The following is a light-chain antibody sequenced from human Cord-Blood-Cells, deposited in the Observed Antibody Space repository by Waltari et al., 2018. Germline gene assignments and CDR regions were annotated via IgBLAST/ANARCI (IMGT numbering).Light chain of an antibody. V-gene: IGKV1-5*03. CDR3: QQYNSYST. CDR2: QAS. CDR1: QSISSW. J-gene: IGKJ1*01. Sequence: DIQMTQSPSTLSASVGDRVTITCRASQSISSWVAWYQQKPGKAPKLLIYQASSLESGVPLKFSGSGSGTEFTLTVSSRQPDDFATYNCQQYNSYSTLGQGTKVEIK.